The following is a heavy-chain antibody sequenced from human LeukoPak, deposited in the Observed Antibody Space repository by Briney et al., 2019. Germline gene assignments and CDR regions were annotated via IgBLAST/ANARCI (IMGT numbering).Heavy chain of an antibody. CDR3: ARCYDLLSGYYRWFDP. V-gene: IGHV1-69*01. D-gene: IGHD3-3*01. J-gene: IGHJ5*02. CDR2: IIPIFGTA. Sequence: GSSVKVSCKASGGTFSSYAISWVRQAPGQGLEWMGGIIPIFGTANYAQKFQGRVAITADESTSTAYMELSSLRSEDTAVYYCARCYDLLSGYYRWFDPWGQGTLVTVSS. CDR1: GGTFSSYA.